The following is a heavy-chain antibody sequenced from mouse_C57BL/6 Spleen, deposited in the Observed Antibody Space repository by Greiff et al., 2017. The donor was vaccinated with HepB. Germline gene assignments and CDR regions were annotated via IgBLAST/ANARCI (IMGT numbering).Heavy chain of an antibody. CDR1: GYSFTGYF. CDR2: INPYNGDT. D-gene: IGHD2-3*01. V-gene: IGHV1-20*01. Sequence: EVQLQESGPELVKPGDSVKISCKASGYSFTGYFMNWVMQSHGKSLEWIGRINPYNGDTFYNQKFKGKATLTVDKSSSTAHMKLRSLTSEDSAVYSWARGLLLSDYWGQGTTLTVSS. CDR3: ARGLLLSDY. J-gene: IGHJ2*01.